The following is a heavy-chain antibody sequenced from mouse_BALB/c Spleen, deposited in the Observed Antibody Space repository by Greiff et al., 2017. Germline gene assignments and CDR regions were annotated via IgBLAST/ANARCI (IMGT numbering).Heavy chain of an antibody. Sequence: VKLVESGPGLVAPSQSLSITCTVSGFSLTSYGVHWVRQPPGKGLEWLGVIWAGGSTNYTSALMSRLRISKDNSKSQVFLKMNSLQTDDTAMYYRARDRVLRLGAMDYWGQGTSVTVSS. V-gene: IGHV2-9*02. CDR2: IWAGGST. D-gene: IGHD1-2*01. J-gene: IGHJ4*01. CDR1: GFSLTSYG. CDR3: ARDRVLRLGAMDY.